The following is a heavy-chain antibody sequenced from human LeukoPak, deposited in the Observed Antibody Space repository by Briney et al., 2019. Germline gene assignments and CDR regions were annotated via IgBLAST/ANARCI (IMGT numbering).Heavy chain of an antibody. V-gene: IGHV4-61*02. Sequence: SETLSLTCTVSGGSISSGSHSWSWIRQPAGKGLEWIGRIYTSGSTNYNPSLKSRVTISVDTSKNQFSLKLRSVTAADTAVYYCARGVYNWNYFDYWGQGTLVTVSS. CDR3: ARGVYNWNYFDY. D-gene: IGHD1-20*01. CDR1: GGSISSGSHS. CDR2: IYTSGST. J-gene: IGHJ4*02.